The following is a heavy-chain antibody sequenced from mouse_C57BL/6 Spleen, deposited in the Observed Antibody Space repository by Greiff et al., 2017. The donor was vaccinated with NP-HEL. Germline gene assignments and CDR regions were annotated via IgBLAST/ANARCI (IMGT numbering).Heavy chain of an antibody. CDR2: IDPSDSYT. D-gene: IGHD3-2*02. J-gene: IGHJ2*01. V-gene: IGHV1-69*01. CDR1: GYTFTSYW. Sequence: QVQLQQPGAELVMPGASVKLSCKASGYTFTSYWMHWVKQRPGQGLEWIGEIDPSDSYTNYNQKFKGKSTLTVDKSSSTAYMQLSSLTSEDSAVYYCARRDSSGHYFDYWGQGTTLTVSS. CDR3: ARRDSSGHYFDY.